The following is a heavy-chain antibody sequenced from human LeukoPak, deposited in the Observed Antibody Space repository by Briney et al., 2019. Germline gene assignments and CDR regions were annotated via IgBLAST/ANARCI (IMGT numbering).Heavy chain of an antibody. CDR1: GFTVSSNY. D-gene: IGHD6-13*01. Sequence: TGGSLRLSCAASGFTVSSNYMSWVRQAPGKGLEWVSVIYSGGSTYYADSVKGRFTISRDNSKNTLYLQMNSLRAEDTAVYYCARGYSSSWANWFDPWGQGTLVTVSS. CDR3: ARGYSSSWANWFDP. V-gene: IGHV3-53*01. J-gene: IGHJ5*02. CDR2: IYSGGST.